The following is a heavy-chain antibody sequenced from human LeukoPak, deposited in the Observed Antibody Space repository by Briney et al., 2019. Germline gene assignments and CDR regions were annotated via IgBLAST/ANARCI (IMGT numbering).Heavy chain of an antibody. Sequence: GGSLRLSCAASGFTFDDYAMHWVRQAPGKGLEWLALISGDGDSTYYADSVKGRFTISRDNRKYSLYLQMNSLRTTDTAFYYCAKDSLEAAGNFDYWGQGTVVTVSS. CDR3: AKDSLEAAGNFDY. D-gene: IGHD6-13*01. V-gene: IGHV3-43*02. CDR1: GFTFDDYA. CDR2: ISGDGDST. J-gene: IGHJ4*02.